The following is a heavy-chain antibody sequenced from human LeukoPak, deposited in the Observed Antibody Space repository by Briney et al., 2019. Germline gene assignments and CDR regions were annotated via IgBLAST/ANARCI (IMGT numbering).Heavy chain of an antibody. D-gene: IGHD4-23*01. CDR2: IIPIFGTA. CDR3: ARSGGNSMFDY. Sequence: SVKVSCKASGYTFTSYYMHWVRQAPGQGLEWMGGIIPIFGTANYAQKFQGRVTITADESTSTAYMELSSLRSEDTAVYYCARSGGNSMFDYWGQGTLVTVSS. J-gene: IGHJ4*02. CDR1: GYTFTSYY. V-gene: IGHV1-69*13.